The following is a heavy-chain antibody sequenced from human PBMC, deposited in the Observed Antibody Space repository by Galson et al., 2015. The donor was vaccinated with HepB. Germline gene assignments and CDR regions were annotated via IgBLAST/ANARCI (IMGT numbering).Heavy chain of an antibody. J-gene: IGHJ3*02. D-gene: IGHD6-19*01. CDR2: ISNDGNTK. CDR3: AKDRRYSSGWFSSDAFDM. CDR1: GFTFSTYG. V-gene: IGHV3-30*18. Sequence: SLRLSCAASGFTFSTYGMHWVRQAPGKGLDWMATISNDGNTKYYYVDSVKGRFTVSRDNSKNTLVLQMSSLRAEDTAVYFCAKDRRYSSGWFSSDAFDMWGQGTMVTVSS.